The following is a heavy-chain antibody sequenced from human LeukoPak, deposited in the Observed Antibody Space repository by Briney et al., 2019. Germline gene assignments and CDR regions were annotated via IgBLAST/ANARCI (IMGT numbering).Heavy chain of an antibody. D-gene: IGHD3-22*01. CDR1: GFTFSSYG. V-gene: IGHV3-30*02. CDR3: ARDYYDSSGYLRPFDY. Sequence: GGSLRLSCAASGFTFSSYGMHWVRQAPGKGLEWVAFIRYDGSNKYYADSVKGRFTISRDNSKNTVYLQMNSLRAEDTAVYYCARDYYDSSGYLRPFDYWGQGTLVTVSS. J-gene: IGHJ4*02. CDR2: IRYDGSNK.